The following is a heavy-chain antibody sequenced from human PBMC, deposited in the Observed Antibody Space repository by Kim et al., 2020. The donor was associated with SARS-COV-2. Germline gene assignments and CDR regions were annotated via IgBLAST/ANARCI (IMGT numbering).Heavy chain of an antibody. V-gene: IGHV4-34*01. D-gene: IGHD6-25*01. CDR3: AGGWGSSSGPHWYFDL. CDR2: INHSGRT. Sequence: SETLSLTCAVYGGSFSGYFWSWIRQPPGKGLEWIGEINHSGRTNYRSSLKSRVTISVDTSKNQFSLKLSSVTAADTAVYYCAGGWGSSSGPHWYFDLWGRGSLVTVSS. CDR1: GGSFSGYF. J-gene: IGHJ2*01.